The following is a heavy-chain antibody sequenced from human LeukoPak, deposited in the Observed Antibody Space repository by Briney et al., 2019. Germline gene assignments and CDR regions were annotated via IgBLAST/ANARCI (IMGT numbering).Heavy chain of an antibody. CDR3: ARSRQQLVRDAFDI. Sequence: GGSLRLSCAASGFTFSSYAMHWVRQAPGKGLEYVSAISSNGGSTYYANSVKGRFTISRDNSKNTLYLQMGSLRAEDMAVYYCARSRQQLVRDAFDIWGQGTMVTVSS. CDR1: GFTFSSYA. CDR2: ISSNGGST. D-gene: IGHD6-13*01. V-gene: IGHV3-64*01. J-gene: IGHJ3*02.